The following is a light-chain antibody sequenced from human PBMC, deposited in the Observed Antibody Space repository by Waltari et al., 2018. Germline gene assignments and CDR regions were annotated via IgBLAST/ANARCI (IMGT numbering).Light chain of an antibody. V-gene: IGLV2-18*02. CDR1: TSDVGSYNR. CDR2: EVT. Sequence: QSALTQPPSVSGSPGQSVTISCTGTTSDVGSYNRVSWFQQPPGTAPKLIVYEVTSRPSGFPDRFPGSKSGSTASLTISGLQAEDEADYYCCSFTTSSTKMVFGGGTKLTVL. CDR3: CSFTTSSTKMV. J-gene: IGLJ2*01.